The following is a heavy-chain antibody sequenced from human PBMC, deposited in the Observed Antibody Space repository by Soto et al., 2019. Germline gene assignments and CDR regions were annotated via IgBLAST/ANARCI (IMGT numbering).Heavy chain of an antibody. CDR3: ARREYSRPFDY. Sequence: ETLSLTCTVSGGSISSYYWSWIRQPPGKGLEWIGYIYYSGSTNYNPSLKSRVTISVDTSKNQFSLKLSSVTAADTAVYYCARREYSRPFDYWGQGTLVTVSS. D-gene: IGHD6-6*01. CDR1: GGSISSYY. J-gene: IGHJ4*02. V-gene: IGHV4-59*01. CDR2: IYYSGST.